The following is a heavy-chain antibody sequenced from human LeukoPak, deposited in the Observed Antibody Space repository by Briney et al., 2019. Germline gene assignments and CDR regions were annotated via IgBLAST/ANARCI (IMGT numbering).Heavy chain of an antibody. D-gene: IGHD6-13*01. CDR2: IDYSGSA. CDR1: GGSISGYF. V-gene: IGHV4-59*12. J-gene: IGHJ5*02. CDR3: ARLVAAAGNNWFDP. Sequence: SETLSLTCTVSGGSISGYFWSWLRQPPGKGLEWIANIDYSGSAHYNSSLKSRVTISIDTSKNQFSLKLNSLTAADTAVYYCARLVAAAGNNWFDPWGQGTLVTVSS.